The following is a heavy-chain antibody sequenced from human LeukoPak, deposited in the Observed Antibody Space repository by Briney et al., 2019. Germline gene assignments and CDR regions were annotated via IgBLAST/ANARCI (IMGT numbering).Heavy chain of an antibody. CDR2: IRYDGSNK. Sequence: GSLRLSCAASGFTFSSYGMHWVRPAPGKGLEWVAFIRYDGSNKYYADSVKGRFTISRDNSKNTLYLQMNSLRAEDTAVYYCAKDDAVQGIDYWGQGTLVTVSS. V-gene: IGHV3-30*02. CDR3: AKDDAVQGIDY. CDR1: GFTFSSYG. J-gene: IGHJ4*02.